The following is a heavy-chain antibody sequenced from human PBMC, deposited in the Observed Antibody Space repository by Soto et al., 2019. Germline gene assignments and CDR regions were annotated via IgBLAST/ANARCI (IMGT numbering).Heavy chain of an antibody. D-gene: IGHD2-8*01. Sequence: EVQLLESGGGLVQPGGSLRLSCAASGFTFRIYAMSWVRQVPGKGLEWVSTISDSADSAYYADSVKGRFTISRDHSKDTVDLRMNRLKAEETGGYYCSKPYGCKIRDALGLRGQGTTVTVSS. V-gene: IGHV3-23*01. CDR2: ISDSADSA. CDR1: GFTFRIYA. J-gene: IGHJ6*02. CDR3: SKPYGCKIRDALGL.